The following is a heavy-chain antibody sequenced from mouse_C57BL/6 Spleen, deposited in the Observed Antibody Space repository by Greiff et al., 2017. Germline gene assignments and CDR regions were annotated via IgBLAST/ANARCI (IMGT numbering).Heavy chain of an antibody. CDR1: GYTFTNSW. D-gene: IGHD2-3*01. V-gene: IGHV1-53*01. CDR2: INPTNGDT. CDR3: ARTGDGYSGYDAMDY. J-gene: IGHJ4*01. Sequence: VQLQQPVTELVRPGASVKLSCKASGYTFTNSWMHWVKQGPEQGLEWIGNINPTNGDTKYAPKFQGKATLTVDKSSSTAYLQLRSLTSEDSAVYDSARTGDGYSGYDAMDYWGQGTSVTVSS.